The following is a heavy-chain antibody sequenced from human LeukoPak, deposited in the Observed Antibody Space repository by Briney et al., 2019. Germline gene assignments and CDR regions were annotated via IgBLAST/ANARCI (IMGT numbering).Heavy chain of an antibody. CDR1: GFTFSSYS. CDR3: ARSAVAATPSELDY. Sequence: PGGSLRLSCAASGFTFSSYSMNWVRQAPGKGLEWVSYISSSSGTIYYADSVKGRFTISRDNAKNSLYLQMNSLRAEDTAVYYCARSAVAATPSELDYWGQGTLVTVSS. D-gene: IGHD2-15*01. J-gene: IGHJ4*02. CDR2: ISSSSGTI. V-gene: IGHV3-48*04.